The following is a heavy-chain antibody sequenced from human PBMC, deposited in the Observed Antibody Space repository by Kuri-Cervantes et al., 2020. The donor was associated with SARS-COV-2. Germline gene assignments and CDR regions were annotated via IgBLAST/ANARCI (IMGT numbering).Heavy chain of an antibody. CDR3: ERIGPYYDFWSGYYEKYYWFDP. J-gene: IGHJ5*02. Sequence: SGPTLVNPKETLTLTCTVSGFSLSNARMGGSWIRQPPGKALEWLAHIFSNDEKSYSTSLKSRLTISKDTSKSQVVLTMTNMDPVDPATYYCERIGPYYDFWSGYYEKYYWFDPWGQGTLVTVSS. V-gene: IGHV2-26*01. CDR1: GFSLSNARMG. D-gene: IGHD3-3*01. CDR2: IFSNDEK.